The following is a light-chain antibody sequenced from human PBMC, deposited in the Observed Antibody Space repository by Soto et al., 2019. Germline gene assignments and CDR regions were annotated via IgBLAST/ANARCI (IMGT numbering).Light chain of an antibody. Sequence: EIVLTHSPATLSLSQGERATLSCRASQSVSNYLAWYQQKPGQAPRLLIYDGSTRAPAIPARFSGSGSGTEFTLTISSLQSEDFAVYYCQHYNSWPLPFGGGTKVDIK. CDR2: DGS. J-gene: IGKJ4*01. CDR3: QHYNSWPLP. V-gene: IGKV3-15*01. CDR1: QSVSNY.